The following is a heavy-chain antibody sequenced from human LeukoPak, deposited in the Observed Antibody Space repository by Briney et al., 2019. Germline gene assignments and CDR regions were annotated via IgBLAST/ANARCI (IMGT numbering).Heavy chain of an antibody. V-gene: IGHV1-24*01. D-gene: IGHD6-13*01. CDR1: GYTLTELP. J-gene: IGHJ4*02. CDR3: ATDSIAAAGMPLDY. CDR2: FDPEDGET. Sequence: ASVKVSCKVSGYTLTELPMHWVRQAPGKGLEWMGGFDPEDGETIYAQKFQGRVTMTEDTSTDTAYMELSSLRSEDTAVYYCATDSIAAAGMPLDYWGQGTLVTVSS.